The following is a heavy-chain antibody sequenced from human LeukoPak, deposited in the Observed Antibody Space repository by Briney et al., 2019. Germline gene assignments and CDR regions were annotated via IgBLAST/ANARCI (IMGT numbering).Heavy chain of an antibody. J-gene: IGHJ4*02. CDR1: GYNFTAYY. CDR2: INPNSGGT. V-gene: IGHV1-2*02. CDR3: ARAYGSGSSYHPDY. D-gene: IGHD3-10*01. Sequence: GASVKVSCKASGYNFTAYYMHWVRHAPGQGLEWMGWINPNSGGTNSSQKFQDRVSLTRDTSISTAYMELGSLRSDDTAIYYCARAYGSGSSYHPDYWGQGTLVTVSS.